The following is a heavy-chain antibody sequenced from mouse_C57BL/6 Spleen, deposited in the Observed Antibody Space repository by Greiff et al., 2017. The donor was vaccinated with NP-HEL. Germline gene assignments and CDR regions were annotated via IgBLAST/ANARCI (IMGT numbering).Heavy chain of an antibody. CDR1: GFTFSSYA. CDR3: AREGDYDVRYFDV. J-gene: IGHJ1*03. Sequence: EVQGVESGGGLVKPGGSLKLSCAASGFTFSSYAMSWVRQTPEKRLEWVATISDGGSYTYYPDNVKGRFTISRDNAKNNLYLQMSHLKSEDTAMYYCAREGDYDVRYFDVWGTGTTVTVSS. V-gene: IGHV5-4*01. D-gene: IGHD2-4*01. CDR2: ISDGGSYT.